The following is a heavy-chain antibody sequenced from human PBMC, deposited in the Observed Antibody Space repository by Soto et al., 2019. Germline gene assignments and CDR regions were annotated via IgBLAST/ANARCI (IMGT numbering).Heavy chain of an antibody. CDR1: GVSISSGGYY. Sequence: PSETLSLTCTVSGVSISSGGYYWSWIRQHPGKGLEWIGYIYYSGSTYYNPSLKSRVTISIDTSKNQFSLKLSSVTAADTAVYYCARGKYYYGSGSYKNYYYYYGMDVWGQGTTVTVSS. J-gene: IGHJ6*02. CDR3: ARGKYYYGSGSYKNYYYYYGMDV. V-gene: IGHV4-31*03. D-gene: IGHD3-10*01. CDR2: IYYSGST.